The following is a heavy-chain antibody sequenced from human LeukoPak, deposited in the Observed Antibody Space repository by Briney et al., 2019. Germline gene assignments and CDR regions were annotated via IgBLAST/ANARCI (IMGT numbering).Heavy chain of an antibody. CDR2: ISYAGSNE. D-gene: IGHD1-26*01. V-gene: IGHV3-30*03. CDR3: ARDRLVGVTPDY. CDR1: GFTFSSYG. Sequence: GRSLRLSCAASGFTFSSYGMHWVRQAPGKGLEWVAVISYAGSNEYYTDSVKGRFTISRDNSKNTLYLQMNSLRADDTAVYYCARDRLVGVTPDYWGQGTLVTVSS. J-gene: IGHJ4*02.